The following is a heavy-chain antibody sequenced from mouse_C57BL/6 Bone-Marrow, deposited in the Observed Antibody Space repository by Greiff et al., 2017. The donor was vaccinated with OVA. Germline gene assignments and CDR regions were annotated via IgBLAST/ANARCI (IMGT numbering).Heavy chain of an antibody. Sequence: VKVVESGPGLVAPSQSLSITCTVSGFSLTSYGVDWVRQSPGKGLEWLGVIWGVGSTNYNSALKSRLSIRTDNYKSQVFLKMNSLQTDDTAMYYCTRLRYYGMDYWGQGTSVTVSS. CDR3: TRLRYYGMDY. D-gene: IGHD2-4*01. V-gene: IGHV2-6*01. J-gene: IGHJ4*01. CDR2: IWGVGST. CDR1: GFSLTSYG.